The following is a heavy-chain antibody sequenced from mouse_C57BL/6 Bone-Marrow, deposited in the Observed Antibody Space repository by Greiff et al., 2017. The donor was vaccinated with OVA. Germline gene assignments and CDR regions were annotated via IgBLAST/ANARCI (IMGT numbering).Heavy chain of an antibody. CDR2: IYPRSGNT. CDR1: GYTFTSYG. D-gene: IGHD1-1*01. Sequence: LVESGAELARPGASVKLSCKASGYTFTSYGISWVKQRTGQGLEWIGEIYPRSGNTYYNEKFKGKATLTADKSSSTAYMELRSLTSEDSAVYFCARYYYYGSSYWYFDVWGTGTTVTVSS. V-gene: IGHV1-81*01. CDR3: ARYYYYGSSYWYFDV. J-gene: IGHJ1*03.